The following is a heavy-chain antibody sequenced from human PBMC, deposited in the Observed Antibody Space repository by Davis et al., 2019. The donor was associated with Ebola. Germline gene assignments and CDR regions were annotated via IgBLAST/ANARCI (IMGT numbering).Heavy chain of an antibody. CDR2: INTNTGNP. D-gene: IGHD3-22*01. CDR1: GYTFSSYA. Sequence: ASVKVSCKASGYTFSSYAMNWVRQAPGQGLEWMGWINTNTGNPTYAQGFTGRFVFSLDTSVSTAYLQISSLKAEDTAVYYCARDRDSSGYSSSIDYWGQGTLVTVSS. CDR3: ARDRDSSGYSSSIDY. V-gene: IGHV7-4-1*02. J-gene: IGHJ4*02.